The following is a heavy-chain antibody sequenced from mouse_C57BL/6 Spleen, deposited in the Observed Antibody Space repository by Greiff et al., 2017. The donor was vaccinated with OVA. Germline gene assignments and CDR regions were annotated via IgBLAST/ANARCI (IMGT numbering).Heavy chain of an antibody. CDR3: ARSGYDYDRAWFAY. D-gene: IGHD2-4*01. Sequence: VQLQESGAELVRPGTSVKMSCKASGYTFTNYWIGWAKQRPGHGLEWIGDIYPGGGYTNYNEKFKGKATLTADKSSSTAYMQFSSLTSEDSAIYYCARSGYDYDRAWFAYWGQGTLVTVSA. CDR2: IYPGGGYT. V-gene: IGHV1-63*01. J-gene: IGHJ3*01. CDR1: GYTFTNYW.